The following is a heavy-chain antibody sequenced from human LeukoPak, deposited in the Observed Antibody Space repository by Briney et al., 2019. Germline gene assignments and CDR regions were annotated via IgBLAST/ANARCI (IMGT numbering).Heavy chain of an antibody. V-gene: IGHV3-23*01. CDR1: GFTFSSYA. CDR2: ISGSGGGT. J-gene: IGHJ4*02. CDR3: AKDLGRYRNNYFDY. Sequence: GGSLRLSCAASGFTFSSYAMSWVRQAPEKGLEWVSTISGSGGGTYYADSVKGRFTISRDDSKNTLYLQMNSLRAEDTAVYYCAKDLGRYRNNYFDYWGQGTLVTVSS. D-gene: IGHD1-26*01.